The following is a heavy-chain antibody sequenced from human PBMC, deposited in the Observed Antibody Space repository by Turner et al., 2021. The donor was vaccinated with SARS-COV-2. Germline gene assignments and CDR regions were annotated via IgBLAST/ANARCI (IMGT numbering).Heavy chain of an antibody. Sequence: EVQLVETGGGLIQPGGSLRFSGAASGFVVSSNSMNWVRQAPGKGLEWISVIYSGGSTYYADSVKGRFTISRDSTKNTLYLQMNSLRAEDTAVYYCARPFGTAVVPPSWGQGTTVTVSS. J-gene: IGHJ6*02. CDR2: IYSGGST. CDR3: ARPFGTAVVPPS. D-gene: IGHD2-2*01. CDR1: GFVVSSNS. V-gene: IGHV3-53*02.